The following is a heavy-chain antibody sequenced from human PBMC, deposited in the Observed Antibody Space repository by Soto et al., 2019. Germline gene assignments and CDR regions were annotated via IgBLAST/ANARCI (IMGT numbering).Heavy chain of an antibody. D-gene: IGHD3-10*01. CDR3: AAELGFGKLSVV. CDR1: GDTFKNCV. V-gene: IGHV1-69*01. CDR2: IIPLFGTT. J-gene: IGHJ6*02. Sequence: QVQVVQSGVEVRRPGSSVKVSCKASGDTFKNCVITWVRQAPGQGLEWMGGIIPLFGTTDFAQRFQGQLTITTDGSTTTAHMELSRLRSEDTATYYCAAELGFGKLSVVWGQGTTVIVSS.